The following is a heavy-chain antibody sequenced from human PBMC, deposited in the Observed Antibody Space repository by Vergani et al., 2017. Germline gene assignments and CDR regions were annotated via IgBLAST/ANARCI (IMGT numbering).Heavy chain of an antibody. J-gene: IGHJ5*02. Sequence: EVQLVQSGAEVKKPGESLKISCKGSGYSFTSYWIGWVRQMPGKGLEWMGIIYPGDSDTRYSPSFQGQVTISADKSISTAYLQWSSLKASDTAMSYCARQYRSGWSGYYRGGFDPWGQGTLVTVSS. CDR3: ARQYRSGWSGYYRGGFDP. V-gene: IGHV5-51*01. CDR1: GYSFTSYW. D-gene: IGHD3-3*01. CDR2: IYPGDSDT.